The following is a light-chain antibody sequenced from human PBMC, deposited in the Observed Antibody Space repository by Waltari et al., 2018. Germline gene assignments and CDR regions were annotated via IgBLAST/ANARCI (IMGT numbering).Light chain of an antibody. Sequence: DIQMTQSPSSLSASVGDRVTITCQASQDITNYLNWYQQKPGKAPKLLIYDAFTLETGVPSRFNGSGSGTDFAFAISSLQAEDIATYFCQQYDSPLVTFGGGTKVEVK. CDR3: QQYDSPLVT. CDR1: QDITNY. J-gene: IGKJ4*01. V-gene: IGKV1-33*01. CDR2: DAF.